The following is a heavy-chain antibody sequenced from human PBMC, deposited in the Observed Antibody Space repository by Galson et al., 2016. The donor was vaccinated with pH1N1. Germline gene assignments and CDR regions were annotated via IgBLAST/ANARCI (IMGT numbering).Heavy chain of an antibody. CDR1: GGSISSGNW. V-gene: IGHV4-4*02. CDR2: IYYSGST. Sequence: SETLSLTCGVSGGSISSGNWWSWVRQHPGKGLEWIGYIYYSGSTNYNPSLRSRVTISVDTSKNQFSLKLSSVTAADTAVYHCARSSTGYFDYWGQGTLVTVSS. J-gene: IGHJ4*02. D-gene: IGHD2-2*01. CDR3: ARSSTGYFDY.